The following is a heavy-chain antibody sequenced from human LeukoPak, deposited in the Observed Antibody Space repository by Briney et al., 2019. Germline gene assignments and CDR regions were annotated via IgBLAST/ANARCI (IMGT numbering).Heavy chain of an antibody. CDR1: GFTVSSNY. D-gene: IGHD6-13*01. V-gene: IGHV3-53*01. J-gene: IGHJ5*02. CDR2: IYSGGST. Sequence: GGSLRLSCAAFGFTVSSNYMSWVRQAPGKGLEWVSVIYSGGSTYYADSVKGRFTISRDNSKNTLYLQMNSLRAEDTAVYYCAKAIDPGILFGLWFDPWGQGTLVTVSS. CDR3: AKAIDPGILFGLWFDP.